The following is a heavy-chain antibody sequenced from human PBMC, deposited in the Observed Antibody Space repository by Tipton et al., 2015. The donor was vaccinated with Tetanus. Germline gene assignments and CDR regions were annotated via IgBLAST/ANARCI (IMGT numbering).Heavy chain of an antibody. Sequence: TLSLTCAVYGGSFSAYYWSWIRQPPGKGLEWIAFIHHSGLAFSKPSLKSRVSISIDTSQNQFSLRLTSVTAADTAVYSCAGGLVRWYEPWGRGTLVSVSS. CDR2: IHHSGLA. J-gene: IGHJ5*02. V-gene: IGHV4-34*01. CDR3: AGGLVRWYEP. CDR1: GGSFSAYY. D-gene: IGHD3-10*01.